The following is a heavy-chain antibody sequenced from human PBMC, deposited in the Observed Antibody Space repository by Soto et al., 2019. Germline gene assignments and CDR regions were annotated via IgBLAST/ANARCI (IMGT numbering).Heavy chain of an antibody. V-gene: IGHV4-34*01. CDR1: GGSFSGYY. Sequence: QVQLQQWGAGLLKPSETLSLTCAVYGGSFSGYYWSWIRQPPGKGLEWIGEINHSGSTNYNPSLQGRGTISVDTSKNQFSLKRSSGTAADTAVYYCARRFLYCTNGVCYTVASSYFDYWGQGTLVTVSS. J-gene: IGHJ4*02. CDR3: ARRFLYCTNGVCYTVASSYFDY. CDR2: INHSGST. D-gene: IGHD2-8*01.